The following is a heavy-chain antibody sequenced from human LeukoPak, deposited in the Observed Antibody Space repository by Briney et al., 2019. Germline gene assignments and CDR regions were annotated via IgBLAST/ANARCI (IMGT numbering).Heavy chain of an antibody. Sequence: GGSLRLSCAASGFTFSNAWMSWVRQAPGKGLEWVGRIKSKTDGGTTDYAAPVKGRFTISRDNAKSSLYLQMNSLRAEDTAVYYCARAGYSMDTEYFQHWGQGTLVTVSS. CDR2: IKSKTDGGTT. CDR3: ARAGYSMDTEYFQH. D-gene: IGHD5-18*01. V-gene: IGHV3-15*01. J-gene: IGHJ1*01. CDR1: GFTFSNAW.